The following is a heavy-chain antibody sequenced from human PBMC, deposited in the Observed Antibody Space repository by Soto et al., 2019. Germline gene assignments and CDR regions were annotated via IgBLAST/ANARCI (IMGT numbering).Heavy chain of an antibody. CDR2: INPNSGGT. CDR3: AREGSYDRSGPASYGMDV. V-gene: IGHV1-2*02. D-gene: IGHD3-22*01. Sequence: GASVKVSCTASGYTCTGYYMDWVRQAPGQGLEWMGWINPNSGGTNYAQKFQGRVTMTRDTSISTAYMELSRLRSDDTAVYYCAREGSYDRSGPASYGMDVWGQGTTVTVSS. J-gene: IGHJ6*02. CDR1: GYTCTGYY.